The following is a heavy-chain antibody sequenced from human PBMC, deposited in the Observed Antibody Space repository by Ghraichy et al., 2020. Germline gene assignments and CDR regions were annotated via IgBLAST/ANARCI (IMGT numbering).Heavy chain of an antibody. V-gene: IGHV3-74*01. J-gene: IGHJ3*02. CDR2: INNDGSET. CDR1: GFTFSSYW. Sequence: GESLNISCVASGFTFSSYWIHWVRQAPGKGLVWVSRINNDGSETIYADSVKGRFTISRDNRKNTLYLQMNRLRVDDTAVYYCVRGGFNHGFDIWGQGTMVTVSS. CDR3: VRGGFNHGFDI.